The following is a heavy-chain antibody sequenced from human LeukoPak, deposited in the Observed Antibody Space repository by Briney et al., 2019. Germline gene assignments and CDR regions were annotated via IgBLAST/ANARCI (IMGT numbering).Heavy chain of an antibody. V-gene: IGHV4-38-2*02. CDR3: ARDPYGSGSGADSRFDP. CDR2: IYHSGST. CDR1: GYSISSGYY. J-gene: IGHJ5*02. D-gene: IGHD3-10*01. Sequence: PSETLSLTCTVSGYSISSGYYWGWIRQPPGKGLEWIGSIYHSGSTYYNPSLKSRVTISVDTSKNQFSLKLSSVTAADTAVYYCARDPYGSGSGADSRFDPWGQGTLVTVSS.